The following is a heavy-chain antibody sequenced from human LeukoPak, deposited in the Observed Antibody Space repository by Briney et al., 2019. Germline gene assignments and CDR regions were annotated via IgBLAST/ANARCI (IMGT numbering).Heavy chain of an antibody. Sequence: PGGSLRLSCAASGYSFSSHLMIWVRQTPGKGLEWVSVISDTGGGTEYADSVKGRFTISRDNSKNTLYLQMHSLRADDTAVYYCAKGLHFCGGGCYSYRTMDVWGQGTTVTVSS. CDR2: ISDTGGGT. CDR3: AKGLHFCGGGCYSYRTMDV. J-gene: IGHJ6*02. V-gene: IGHV3-23*01. D-gene: IGHD2-21*02. CDR1: GYSFSSHL.